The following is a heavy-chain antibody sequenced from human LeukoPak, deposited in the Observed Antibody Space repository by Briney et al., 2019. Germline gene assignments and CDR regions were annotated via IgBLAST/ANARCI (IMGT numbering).Heavy chain of an antibody. Sequence: GGSLRRSCAAPGFMFHGYAIQWVRQAPGKGLEWVSLISGDGGSTFYADSVRGRFTISRDNSKNSLYLQMNSLRSDDTALYYCARESESSGWYDYWGQGTLVTVSS. CDR3: ARESESSGWYDY. CDR2: ISGDGGST. D-gene: IGHD6-19*01. CDR1: GFMFHGYA. J-gene: IGHJ4*02. V-gene: IGHV3-43*02.